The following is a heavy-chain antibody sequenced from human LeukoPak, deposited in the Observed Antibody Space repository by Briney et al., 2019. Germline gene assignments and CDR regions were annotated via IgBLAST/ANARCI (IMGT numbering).Heavy chain of an antibody. CDR1: GFTFSSYA. J-gene: IGHJ4*02. CDR2: ISASGDRT. CDR3: AKDAAGPEY. Sequence: GGSLRLSCAASGFTFSSYAMSWVRQAPGRGLEWVSAISASGDRTYYADSVKGRFTISRDNSKNTLYLQMNSLRAEDTAVYYCAKDAAGPEYWGQGTLVTVSS. D-gene: IGHD6-13*01. V-gene: IGHV3-23*01.